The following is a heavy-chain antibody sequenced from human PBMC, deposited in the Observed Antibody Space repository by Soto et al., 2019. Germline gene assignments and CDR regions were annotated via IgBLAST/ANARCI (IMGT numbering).Heavy chain of an antibody. CDR3: ARSDSPSRIWFGESYDAFDI. D-gene: IGHD3-10*01. V-gene: IGHV1-69*02. Sequence: SVKVSCKASGGTFSSYTISWVRQAPGQGLEWMGRIIPILGIANYAQKFQGRVTITADKSASTAYMELSSLRSEDTAVYYCARSDSPSRIWFGESYDAFDIWGQGTTVTVSS. J-gene: IGHJ3*02. CDR1: GGTFSSYT. CDR2: IIPILGIA.